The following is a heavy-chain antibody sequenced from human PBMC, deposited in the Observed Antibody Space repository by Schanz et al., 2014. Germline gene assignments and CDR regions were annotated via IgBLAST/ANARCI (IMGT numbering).Heavy chain of an antibody. D-gene: IGHD5-12*01. CDR3: ARDGGRDGYNLAFDV. J-gene: IGHJ3*01. V-gene: IGHV3-53*01. CDR2: MYINSGST. Sequence: VQLEESGGGLIQPGGSLRLSCAVSGFTVNTNYMSWVRQAPGKGLEWISSMYINSGSTQYADSVKGRFIISRDSSKNTLFLQMNSLRAEDTAVYFCARDGGRDGYNLAFDVWGQGTLVTVSS. CDR1: GFTVNTNY.